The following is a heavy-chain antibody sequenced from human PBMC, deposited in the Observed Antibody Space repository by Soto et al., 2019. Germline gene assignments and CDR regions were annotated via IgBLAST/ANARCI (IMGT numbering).Heavy chain of an antibody. J-gene: IGHJ4*02. CDR3: ARERAVADSFELFFDY. D-gene: IGHD6-19*01. Sequence: GSVEVCFKASGYPFTSYGISLVRQAPGQGLEWMGWISAYNGNTNYAQKLQGRVTMTTDTSTSTAYMELRSLRSDDTAVYYCARERAVADSFELFFDYWGQGTMVTVSS. CDR2: ISAYNGNT. V-gene: IGHV1-18*04. CDR1: GYPFTSYG.